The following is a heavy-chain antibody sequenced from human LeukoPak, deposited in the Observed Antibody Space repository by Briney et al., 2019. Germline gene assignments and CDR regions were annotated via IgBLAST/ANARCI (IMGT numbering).Heavy chain of an antibody. V-gene: IGHV4-39*07. CDR1: GGSISSSSYY. D-gene: IGHD3-10*01. CDR3: ARGALWFGELYY. Sequence: PSETLSLTCTVSGGSISSSSYYWGWIRQPPGKGLEWIGSIYYSGSTNYNPSLKSRVTISVDTSKNQFSLKLSSVTAADTAVYYCARGALWFGELYYWGQGTLVTVSS. CDR2: IYYSGST. J-gene: IGHJ4*02.